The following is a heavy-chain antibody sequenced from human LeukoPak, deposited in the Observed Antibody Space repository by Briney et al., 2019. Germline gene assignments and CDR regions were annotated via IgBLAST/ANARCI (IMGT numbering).Heavy chain of an antibody. V-gene: IGHV3-23*01. J-gene: IGHJ6*03. CDR2: ISGSGEGT. CDR3: TSDYGLYYYYMAL. Sequence: GGSLRLSCAASGFTFSSYSMTWVRQAPGKGLEWVSAISGSGEGTYYSDSVKGRFTTSRDNSKDMLYLQMNDLRAEDTAVYYCTSDYGLYYYYMALWGKGTTVTVS. D-gene: IGHD4/OR15-4a*01. CDR1: GFTFSSYS.